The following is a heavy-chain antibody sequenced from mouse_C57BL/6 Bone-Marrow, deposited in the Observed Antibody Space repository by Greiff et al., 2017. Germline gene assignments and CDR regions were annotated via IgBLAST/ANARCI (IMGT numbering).Heavy chain of an antibody. J-gene: IGHJ2*01. V-gene: IGHV1-81*01. CDR1: GYTFTSYG. D-gene: IGHD2-4*01. CDR2: IYPRSGNT. Sequence: QVQLQQSGAELARPGASVKLSCKASGYTFTSYGISWVKQRTGQGLEWIGEIYPRSGNTYYNEKFKGKATLTADKSSSTAYMELRSLTSEDSAVYFCARESIYYDDGGGGYWGQGTTLTVSS. CDR3: ARESIYYDDGGGGY.